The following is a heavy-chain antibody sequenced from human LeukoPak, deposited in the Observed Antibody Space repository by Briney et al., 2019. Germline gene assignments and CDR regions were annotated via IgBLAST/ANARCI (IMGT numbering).Heavy chain of an antibody. J-gene: IGHJ4*02. CDR2: ISGYNGNT. CDR1: GYIFSTYG. V-gene: IGHV1-18*01. CDR3: ARGGYGDRIDY. D-gene: IGHD4-17*01. Sequence: ASVKVSCKASGYIFSTYGISWVRQAPGQGLEWMGCISGYNGNTNYAQKLQGRVTMTTDTSTSTAYMELRSLRSDDTAVYYCARGGYGDRIDYWGQGTLVSVSS.